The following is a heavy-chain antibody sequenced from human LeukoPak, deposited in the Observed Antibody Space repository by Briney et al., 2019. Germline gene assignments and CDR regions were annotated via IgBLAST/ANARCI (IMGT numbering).Heavy chain of an antibody. D-gene: IGHD6-19*01. Sequence: GGSLRLSCGASGFSFSSYWMHWVRQAPGKGLMWVSRVNNDGSSTTYADSVEGRFTISRDNARNTLYLQMNSLRAEDTAVYYCARSSYPYYFDYWGQGTLVTVS. V-gene: IGHV3-74*01. J-gene: IGHJ4*02. CDR3: ARSSYPYYFDY. CDR2: VNNDGSST. CDR1: GFSFSSYW.